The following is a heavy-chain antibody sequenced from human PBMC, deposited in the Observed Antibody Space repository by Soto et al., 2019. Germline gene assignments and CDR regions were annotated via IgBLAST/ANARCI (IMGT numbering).Heavy chain of an antibody. CDR3: GKGLIGATRHTDIDS. V-gene: IGHV4-39*01. D-gene: IGHD2-15*01. CDR1: GAPPTSNFYY. Sequence: QLQLQEAGPGLVKPSEPLSLTCAASGAPPTSNFYYWVWIRRPPGQGLYRIGSLYFDGSTYSKSSRKSRVTIFLEMSKHQFSLKLTSVTAADTAVYYCGKGLIGATRHTDIDSCGQATLVTFSS. CDR2: LYFDGST. J-gene: IGHJ4*02.